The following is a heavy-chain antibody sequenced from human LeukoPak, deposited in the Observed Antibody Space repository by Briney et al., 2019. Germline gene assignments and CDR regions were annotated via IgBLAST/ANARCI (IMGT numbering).Heavy chain of an antibody. J-gene: IGHJ5*02. V-gene: IGHV4-30-4*08. D-gene: IGHD2-2*01. CDR2: IYYSGST. Sequence: SQTLSLTCTVSGGSISSGDYYWSWIRQPPGKGLEWIGYIYYSGSTYYNTSLKSRVTISLDTSKNQFSLKLSSVTAADTAVYYCARVPAALNWFDPWGQGTLVTVSS. CDR1: GGSISSGDYY. CDR3: ARVPAALNWFDP.